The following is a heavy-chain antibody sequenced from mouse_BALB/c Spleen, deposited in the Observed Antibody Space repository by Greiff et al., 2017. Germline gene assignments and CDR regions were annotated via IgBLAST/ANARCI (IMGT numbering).Heavy chain of an antibody. CDR1: GFNIKDYY. J-gene: IGHJ4*01. V-gene: IGHV14-1*02. CDR2: IDPENGNT. Sequence: VQLKESGAELVRPGALVKLSCKASGFNIKDYYMHWVKQRPEQGLEWIGWIDPENGNTIYDPKFQGKASITADTSSNTAYLQLSSLTSEDTAVYYCARDRMDYWGQGTSVTVSS. CDR3: ARDRMDY. D-gene: IGHD2-14*01.